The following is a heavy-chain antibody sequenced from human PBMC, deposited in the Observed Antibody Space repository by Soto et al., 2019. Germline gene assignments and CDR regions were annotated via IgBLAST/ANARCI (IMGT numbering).Heavy chain of an antibody. CDR1: GYTLTELS. Sequence: ASVKVSCKVSGYTLTELSMHWVRQAPGKGLEWMGGFDPEDGETIYAQKFQGRVTMTEDTSTDTAYMELSSLRSEDTAVYYCATEYRRSSLYNYDYWGQGTLVTVSS. J-gene: IGHJ4*02. CDR2: FDPEDGET. CDR3: ATEYRRSSLYNYDY. D-gene: IGHD6-13*01. V-gene: IGHV1-24*01.